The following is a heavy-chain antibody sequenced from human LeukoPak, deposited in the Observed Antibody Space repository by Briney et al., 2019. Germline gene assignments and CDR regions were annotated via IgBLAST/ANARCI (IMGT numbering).Heavy chain of an antibody. V-gene: IGHV3-20*04. Sequence: TGGSLRPSCAASGFTFGDYGMSWVRHAPGKGLEWVSSINWNGGNTAYADSVKGRFTISRDTAKDSLYLQLNSLRAEDTALYYCARDRGWLQYIDYWGQGTLVTVSS. D-gene: IGHD5-24*01. CDR1: GFTFGDYG. J-gene: IGHJ4*02. CDR2: INWNGGNT. CDR3: ARDRGWLQYIDY.